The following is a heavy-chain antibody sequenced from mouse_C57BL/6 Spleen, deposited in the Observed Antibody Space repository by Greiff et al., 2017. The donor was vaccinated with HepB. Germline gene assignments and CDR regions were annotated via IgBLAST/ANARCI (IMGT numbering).Heavy chain of an antibody. CDR1: GFTFSDYY. CDR2: ISNGGGST. J-gene: IGHJ4*01. V-gene: IGHV5-12*01. CDR3: ARHWRPYAMDY. Sequence: EVKLVESGGGLVQPGGSLKLSCAASGFTFSDYYMYWVRQTPEKRLEWVAYISNGGGSTYYPDTVKGRFTISRDNAKHTLYLQMSRLKSEDTAMYYCARHWRPYAMDYWGQGTSVTVSS.